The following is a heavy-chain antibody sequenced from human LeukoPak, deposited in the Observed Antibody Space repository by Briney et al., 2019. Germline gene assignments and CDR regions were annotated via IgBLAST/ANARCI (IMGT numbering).Heavy chain of an antibody. CDR3: ARAGGSEHFDY. CDR1: GFTFSSYA. J-gene: IGHJ4*02. V-gene: IGHV3-30-3*01. D-gene: IGHD3-10*01. CDR2: ISYDGSNK. Sequence: PGGSLRLSCAASGFTFSSYAMHWVRRAPGKGLEWVAVISYDGSNKYYADSVKGRFTISRDNSKNTLYLQMNSLRAEDTAVYYCARAGGSEHFDYWGQGTLVTVSS.